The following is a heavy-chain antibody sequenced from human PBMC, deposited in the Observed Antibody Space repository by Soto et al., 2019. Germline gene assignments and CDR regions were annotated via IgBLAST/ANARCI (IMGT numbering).Heavy chain of an antibody. CDR2: MNPNSGNT. CDR1: GYTFTSYD. V-gene: IGHV1-8*01. CDR3: ARVPIQYYDFWSGTPASSDYYYYYYMDF. D-gene: IGHD3-3*01. J-gene: IGHJ6*03. Sequence: PSVKVSCKASGYTFTSYDINWVRQATGQGLEWMGWMNPNSGNTGYAQKFQGRVTMTRNTSISTAYMELSSLRSEDTAVYYCARVPIQYYDFWSGTPASSDYYYYYYMDFWGKGTTVTVSS.